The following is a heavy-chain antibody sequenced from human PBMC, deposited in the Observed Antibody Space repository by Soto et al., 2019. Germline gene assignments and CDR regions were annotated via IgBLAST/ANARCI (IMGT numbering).Heavy chain of an antibody. CDR1: GYTFTGYY. CDR3: AKGGAIVAAGTRVYLYNAMDV. J-gene: IGHJ6*02. Sequence: ASVKVSCKASGYTFTGYYVHWLRESPGQGLEWMGWINPNSGDTYLAQRFQGRVAMNRDTSIGTAYMELRGLTSDDTAEYYCAKGGAIVAAGTRVYLYNAMDVWGQGTTVTVSS. D-gene: IGHD1-26*01. V-gene: IGHV1-2*02. CDR2: INPNSGDT.